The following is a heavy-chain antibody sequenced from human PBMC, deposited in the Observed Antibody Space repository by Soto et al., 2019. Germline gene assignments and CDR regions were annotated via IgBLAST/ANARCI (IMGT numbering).Heavy chain of an antibody. V-gene: IGHV3-21*01. CDR1: GFTFSNYG. D-gene: IGHD1-1*01. Sequence: EVQLVESGGGLVKPGGSLRLSCAASGFTFSNYGMNWVRQAPGKGLEWVSSISSSSSNIYYGDSVKGRFTIARDNAKSSLYLQMNSLRAEDSAVYYCPRERDGTGQIDNWGQGTLVNVSS. J-gene: IGHJ4*02. CDR2: ISSSSSNI. CDR3: PRERDGTGQIDN.